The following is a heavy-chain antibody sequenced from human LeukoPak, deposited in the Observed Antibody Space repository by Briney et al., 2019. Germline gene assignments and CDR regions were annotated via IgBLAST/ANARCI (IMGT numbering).Heavy chain of an antibody. V-gene: IGHV4-39*01. CDR2: IYYSGST. CDR3: ARSGRVVVPAAIRSYYYYYYMDV. Sequence: SETLSLTCTVSGGSISSSSYYWGWIRQPPGKGLEWIGSIYYSGSTYYNPSLKSRVTISVDTSKNQFSLKLSSVTAADTAVYYCARSGRVVVPAAIRSYYYYYYMDVWGKGTTVTISS. J-gene: IGHJ6*03. CDR1: GGSISSSSYY. D-gene: IGHD2-2*02.